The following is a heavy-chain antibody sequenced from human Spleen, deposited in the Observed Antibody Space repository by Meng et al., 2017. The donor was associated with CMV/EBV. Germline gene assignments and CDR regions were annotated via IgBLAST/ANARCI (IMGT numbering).Heavy chain of an antibody. CDR1: GYTFTGYY. J-gene: IGHJ4*02. Sequence: ASVKVSRKASGYTFTGYYMHWVRQAPGQGLEWMGWINPNSGGTNYAQKFQGRVTMTRDTSISTAYMELSRLRSDDTAVYYCARESDIRTGTTGGEFDYWGQGTLVTVSS. CDR2: INPNSGGT. CDR3: ARESDIRTGTTGGEFDY. D-gene: IGHD1-1*01. V-gene: IGHV1-2*02.